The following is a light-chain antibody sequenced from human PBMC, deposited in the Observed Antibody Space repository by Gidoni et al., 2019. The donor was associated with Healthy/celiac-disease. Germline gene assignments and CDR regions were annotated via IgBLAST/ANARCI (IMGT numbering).Light chain of an antibody. J-gene: IGKJ1*01. Sequence: EIVLTPSPGTLSLSPGESATLSCSASQSVSSSYLAWYQQKPGQAPRLLIYGASSRATGIPSRFSGSGSGTDFTLTISSLEPEDFAAYYCQQYGSSPLTFGQGTKVEIK. CDR1: QSVSSSY. CDR2: GAS. V-gene: IGKV3-20*01. CDR3: QQYGSSPLT.